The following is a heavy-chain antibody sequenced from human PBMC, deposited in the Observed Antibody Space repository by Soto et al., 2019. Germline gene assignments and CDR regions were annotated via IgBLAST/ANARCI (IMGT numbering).Heavy chain of an antibody. J-gene: IGHJ4*02. D-gene: IGHD3-9*01. CDR3: ARGPTYYDILTGYYTPHFDY. V-gene: IGHV3-21*01. CDR1: GFTFSSYS. CDR2: ISSSSSYI. Sequence: GGSLRLSCAASGFTFSSYSMNWVRQAPGKGLEWVSFISSSSSYIYYADSVKGRFTISRDNAKNSLYLQMNSLRAEDTAVYYCARGPTYYDILTGYYTPHFDYWGQGTLVTVSS.